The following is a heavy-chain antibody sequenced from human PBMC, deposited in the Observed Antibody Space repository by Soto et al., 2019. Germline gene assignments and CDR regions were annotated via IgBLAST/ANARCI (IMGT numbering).Heavy chain of an antibody. D-gene: IGHD2-2*01. V-gene: IGHV3-23*01. CDR2: ISGSGGST. J-gene: IGHJ4*02. CDR1: GFTFSSYA. CDR3: AKDSHLVRYGTLCV. Sequence: EVQLLESGGGLVQPGGSLRLSCAASGFTFSSYAMSWVRQAPGKGLEWVSAISGSGGSTYYADSVKGRFTISRDNSKNTLYLQRNSLRAEDTAVYYCAKDSHLVRYGTLCVWGQGTLVTVSS.